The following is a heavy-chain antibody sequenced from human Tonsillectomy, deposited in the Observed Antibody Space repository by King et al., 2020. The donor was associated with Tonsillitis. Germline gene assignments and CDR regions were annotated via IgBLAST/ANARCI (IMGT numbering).Heavy chain of an antibody. V-gene: IGHV1-18*01. J-gene: IGHJ5*02. CDR2: ISAYNGNT. D-gene: IGHD3-3*01. CDR3: AREAYDFWSGYSGWFDP. Sequence: VQLVESGAEVKKPGASVKVSCKASGYTFTSYGISWVRQAPGQGLEWMGWISAYNGNTNYAQKLQGRVTMTTDTSTSTAYMELRSLRSDDTAGYYCAREAYDFWSGYSGWFDPWGQGTLVTVSS. CDR1: GYTFTSYG.